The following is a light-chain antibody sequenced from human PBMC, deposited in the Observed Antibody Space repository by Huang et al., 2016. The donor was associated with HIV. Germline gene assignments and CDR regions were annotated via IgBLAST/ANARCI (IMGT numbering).Light chain of an antibody. CDR3: QQYDDWPPYT. Sequence: EVVMTQSPATLSVSPGERATLSCRASQRVSINVAWYQQKPGQAPRLLIYGASTRAAGSLDRCSGSGSGAEYTLTISGLQAEDYAVYFCQQYDDWPPYTFGQGTKLEIK. V-gene: IGKV3-15*01. CDR1: QRVSIN. CDR2: GAS. J-gene: IGKJ2*01.